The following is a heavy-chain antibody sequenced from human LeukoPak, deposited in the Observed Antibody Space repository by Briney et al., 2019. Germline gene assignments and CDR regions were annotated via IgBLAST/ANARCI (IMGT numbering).Heavy chain of an antibody. CDR2: IRSKAYGGTT. CDR3: TSRGGYSYEYFDY. CDR1: GFTFGDYA. V-gene: IGHV3-49*03. D-gene: IGHD5-18*01. Sequence: PGGSLRFSCTASGFTFGDYAMSWFRQAPGKGLEWVGFIRSKAYGGTTEYAASVKGRFTISRDDSKSIAYLQMNSLKTEDTAVYYCTSRGGYSYEYFDYWGQGTLVTVSS. J-gene: IGHJ4*02.